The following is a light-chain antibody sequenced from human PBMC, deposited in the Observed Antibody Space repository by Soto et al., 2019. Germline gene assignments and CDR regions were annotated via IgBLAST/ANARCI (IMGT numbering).Light chain of an antibody. CDR3: QQRSNWTT. Sequence: DILLTQSPATLSLSPGDRATLSCRASQSVSSYLAWYQQKPGQAPRLLIYDASNRATGLPARFSGSGSGTDFTLTISSLEPEDFAVDYCQQRSNWTTFGPGTKVDIK. CDR1: QSVSSY. CDR2: DAS. V-gene: IGKV3-11*01. J-gene: IGKJ3*01.